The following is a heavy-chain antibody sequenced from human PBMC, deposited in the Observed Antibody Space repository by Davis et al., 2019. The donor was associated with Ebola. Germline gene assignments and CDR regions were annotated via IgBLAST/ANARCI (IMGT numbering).Heavy chain of an antibody. CDR3: ARVRGYCSGGSCPPYFDY. Sequence: MPSETLSLTCTVSGGSISSSNYYWGWIRQPPGKGLEWIGSIYYSGSTYYNPSLKSRVTISVDTSKNQFSLKLSSVTAADTAVYYCARVRGYCSGGSCPPYFDYWGQGTLVTVSS. V-gene: IGHV4-39*01. CDR1: GGSISSSNYY. CDR2: IYYSGST. J-gene: IGHJ4*02. D-gene: IGHD2-15*01.